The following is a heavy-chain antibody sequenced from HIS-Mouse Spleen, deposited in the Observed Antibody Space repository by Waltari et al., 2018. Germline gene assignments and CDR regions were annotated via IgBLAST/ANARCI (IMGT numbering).Heavy chain of an antibody. Sequence: EVQLVESGGGLVQPGVSLRLSCAASGFTFSSYWMHWVRQAPGKGLVWVSRINRDGSSTSYADSVKGRFTISRDNAKNTLYLQMNSLRAEDTAVYYCASLGSSTSCPVCWGQGTLVTVSS. CDR3: ASLGSSTSCPVC. J-gene: IGHJ4*02. V-gene: IGHV3-74*01. CDR1: GFTFSSYW. CDR2: INRDGSST. D-gene: IGHD2-2*01.